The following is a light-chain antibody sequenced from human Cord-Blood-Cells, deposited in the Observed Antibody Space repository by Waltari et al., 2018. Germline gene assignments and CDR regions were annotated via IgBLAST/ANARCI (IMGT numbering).Light chain of an antibody. CDR3: AAWDDSLNGPV. Sequence: QSVLTQPPSASVTPGQRVTISCSGSTSTIGSTTVNWYQQLPGTAPKLLIYRNNQRPSGVPDRFSGSKSGTSASLAISGLQAEDEADYYCAAWDDSLNGPVFGGGTKLTVL. J-gene: IGLJ2*01. CDR1: TSTIGSTT. CDR2: RNN. V-gene: IGLV1-44*01.